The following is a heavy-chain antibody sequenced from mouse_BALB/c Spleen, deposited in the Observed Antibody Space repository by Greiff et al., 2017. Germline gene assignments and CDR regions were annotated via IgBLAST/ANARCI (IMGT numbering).Heavy chain of an antibody. CDR1: GFTFSDFY. CDR2: SRNKANDYTT. V-gene: IGHV7-1*02. Sequence: EVLLVESGGGLVQPGGSLRLSCATSGFTFSDFYMAWVRQPPGKRLEWIASSRNKANDYTTEYSASVKGRFIVSRDTTQSILYLQMNALRAEDNAIDYCARARLPYCAMDYWGQGTSVTVSS. CDR3: ARARLPYCAMDY. J-gene: IGHJ4*01.